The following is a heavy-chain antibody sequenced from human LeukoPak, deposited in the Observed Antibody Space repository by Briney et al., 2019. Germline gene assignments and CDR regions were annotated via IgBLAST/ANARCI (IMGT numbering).Heavy chain of an antibody. J-gene: IGHJ2*01. CDR3: ARGLRNDYFFDL. CDR2: INPHSGYT. D-gene: IGHD2/OR15-2a*01. Sequence: GASVKVSCKASGYTFTTYDINWVRHSTGQGFEWMGRINPHSGYTGYAQKFQGRVTMTTDASISTAYMELSSLRSEDTAVYYCARGLRNDYFFDLWGRGTLVTVSS. CDR1: GYTFTTYD. V-gene: IGHV1-8*01.